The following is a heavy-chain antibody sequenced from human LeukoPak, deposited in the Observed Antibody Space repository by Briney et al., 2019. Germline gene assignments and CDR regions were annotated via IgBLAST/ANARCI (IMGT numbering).Heavy chain of an antibody. CDR2: VIPYLGII. V-gene: IGHV1-69*10. Sequence: VKVSCKASGGTFSTDAISWVRQAPGQGLEWMGRVIPYLGIIDYTQKFQGRITISADKSTSTAYMEMNSLTSEDTAVYYCARDTAVAPSSNWFDPWGQGTLVTVSS. CDR1: GGTFSTDA. D-gene: IGHD6-19*01. J-gene: IGHJ5*02. CDR3: ARDTAVAPSSNWFDP.